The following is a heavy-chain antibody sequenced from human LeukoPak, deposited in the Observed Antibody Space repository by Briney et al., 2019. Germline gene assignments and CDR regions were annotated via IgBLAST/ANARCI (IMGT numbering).Heavy chain of an antibody. CDR2: ISYDGSNK. Sequence: GGSLRLSCAVSGFTFSSYGMHWVRQAPGKGLGRVAVISYDGSNKYYADSVKGRFTISRYNSKNKLYLQMNSLRAEDTAVYYCAKDGDSSGCDYWGQGTLVTVSS. CDR3: AKDGDSSGCDY. D-gene: IGHD6-19*01. V-gene: IGHV3-30*18. CDR1: GFTFSSYG. J-gene: IGHJ4*02.